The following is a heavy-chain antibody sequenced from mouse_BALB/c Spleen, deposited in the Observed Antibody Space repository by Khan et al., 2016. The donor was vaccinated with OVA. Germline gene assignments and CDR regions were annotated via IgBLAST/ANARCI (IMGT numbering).Heavy chain of an antibody. CDR3: AKRGDLYAMDY. J-gene: IGHJ4*01. V-gene: IGHV2-3*01. CDR1: GFSLSSYG. CDR2: IWGDGST. Sequence: QVQLKQSGPGLVAPSQSLSITCTVSGFSLSSYGVNWVRQPPGKGLEWLGVIWGDGSTNYHSALTSRLSISKANYKSQVFLKLNSRQSDDTATYYCAKRGDLYAMDYWGQGTSVTVSS.